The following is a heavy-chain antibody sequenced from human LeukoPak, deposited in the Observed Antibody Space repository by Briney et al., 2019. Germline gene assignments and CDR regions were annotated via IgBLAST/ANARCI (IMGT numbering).Heavy chain of an antibody. CDR3: ARDKVQWEYYFDY. V-gene: IGHV1-2*02. J-gene: IGHJ4*02. CDR2: INPNSGDT. D-gene: IGHD1-26*01. CDR1: GYTFTGYY. Sequence: GASVKVSCKTSGYTFTGYYIHWVRQAPGQGLEWMGWINPNSGDTNYAQNFQGRVTMTRDTSISTAYMELRRLRSDDTAVYYCARDKVQWEYYFDYWGQGTLVTVSS.